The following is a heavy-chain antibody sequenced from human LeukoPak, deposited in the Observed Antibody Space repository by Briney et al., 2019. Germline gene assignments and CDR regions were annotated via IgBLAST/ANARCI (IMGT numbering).Heavy chain of an antibody. CDR3: ARMSASSGF. D-gene: IGHD3-22*01. V-gene: IGHV4-39*07. Sequence: SETLSLTCTVSGGSISSSPCYWGWIRQSPGKGLEWFGTICSGGSTYYNPSLKSRVTISVDTSKNQFSLRLISVTAADTAVYYCARMSASSGFWGQGTQVIVSS. CDR1: GGSISSSPCY. CDR2: ICSGGST. J-gene: IGHJ4*02.